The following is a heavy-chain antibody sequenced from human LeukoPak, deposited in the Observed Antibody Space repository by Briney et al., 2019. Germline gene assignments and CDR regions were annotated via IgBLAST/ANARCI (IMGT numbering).Heavy chain of an antibody. CDR2: ISSGGNT. CDR1: GFTFSTYA. J-gene: IGHJ4*02. D-gene: IGHD6-19*01. CDR3: TKDRRQWVVPYFDS. Sequence: GGSLRLSCAASGFTFSTYAMSWVRHTPGKGLEWVSGISSGGNTQYTDSVKGRFTVSRDNSKNTLHLQMDSLRAEDTAIYYCTKDRRQWVVPYFDSWGQGTVVTVSS. V-gene: IGHV3-23*01.